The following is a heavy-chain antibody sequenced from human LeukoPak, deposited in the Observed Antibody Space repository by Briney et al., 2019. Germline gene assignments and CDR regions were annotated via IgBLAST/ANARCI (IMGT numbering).Heavy chain of an antibody. J-gene: IGHJ4*02. Sequence: SETLSLTCTVSGDSIGSSTYYGGWIRQPPGKGLEWIGSIYYSGSTYYGPSLKSRVTMSIDTSKNQFSLKLSSVTAADTAIYYCARTSATSDHWGQGALVTVSS. V-gene: IGHV4-39*01. CDR2: IYYSGST. CDR1: GDSIGSSTYY. CDR3: ARTSATSDH.